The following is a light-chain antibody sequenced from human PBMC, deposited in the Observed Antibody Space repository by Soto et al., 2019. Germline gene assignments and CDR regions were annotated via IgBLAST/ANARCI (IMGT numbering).Light chain of an antibody. CDR2: AAS. Sequence: DIQMTQSPSSLSTSVGDRVTITCRASQAISIYLAWYQQKPGKVPKLLIYAASTLQSGVPSRFSGSGSGPDFTLTISSLQPEDVATYYCQKYSGAPPTFGQGTKVEIK. V-gene: IGKV1-27*01. CDR3: QKYSGAPPT. CDR1: QAISIY. J-gene: IGKJ1*01.